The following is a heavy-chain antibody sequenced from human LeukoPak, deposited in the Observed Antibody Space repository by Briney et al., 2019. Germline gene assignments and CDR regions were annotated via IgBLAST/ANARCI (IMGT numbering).Heavy chain of an antibody. CDR1: GFTVSSNY. V-gene: IGHV3-53*01. J-gene: IGHJ4*02. Sequence: PGGSLRLSCAASGFTVSSNYMSWVRQAPGKGLEWVSVFYAGGGTFYADSVKGRFTISRDNSENTLYLQMNSLRAEDTAVYYCATLVGARDYWGQGILVTVSS. CDR2: FYAGGGT. D-gene: IGHD1-26*01. CDR3: ATLVGARDY.